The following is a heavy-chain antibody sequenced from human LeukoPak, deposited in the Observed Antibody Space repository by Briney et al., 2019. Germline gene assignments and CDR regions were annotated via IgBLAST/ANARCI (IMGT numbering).Heavy chain of an antibody. V-gene: IGHV4-39*01. CDR3: ARGERKVY. CDR2: IYYSGST. Sequence: PSETLSLTCTVSGGSISSSSYYWGWIRQPPGKGLEWIGSIYYSGSTYYNPSLKSRVTISVDTSKNQFSLKLSSVTAADTAVYYCARGERKVYWGQGTLVTVSS. CDR1: GGSISSSSYY. J-gene: IGHJ4*02. D-gene: IGHD3-10*01.